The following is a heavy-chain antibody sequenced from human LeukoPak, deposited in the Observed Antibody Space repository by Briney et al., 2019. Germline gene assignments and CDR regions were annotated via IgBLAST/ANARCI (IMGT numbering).Heavy chain of an antibody. J-gene: IGHJ5*02. CDR1: GYSISSGYY. CDR2: IYHSGST. V-gene: IGHV4-38-2*02. D-gene: IGHD6-13*01. CDR3: ARRSSSTSDWFDP. Sequence: SETLSLTCTVSGYSISSGYYWGWIRQPPGKGLEWIGSIYHSGSTYYNPSLKSRVTISVDTSKNQFSLKLSSVTAADTAVYYCARRSSSTSDWFDPWGHGTLVTVSS.